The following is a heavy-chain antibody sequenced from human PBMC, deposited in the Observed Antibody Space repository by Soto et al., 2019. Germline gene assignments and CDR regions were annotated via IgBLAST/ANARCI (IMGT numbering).Heavy chain of an antibody. CDR3: ARDDYGGNQGVEWFDP. Sequence: ASVKVSCKASGGTFSSYAISWVRQAPGQGLEWMGGIIPIFGTANYAQKFQGRVTITADKSTSTAYMELSSLRSEDTAVYYCARDDYGGNQGVEWFDPWGQGTLLTVSS. D-gene: IGHD4-17*01. J-gene: IGHJ5*02. CDR1: GGTFSSYA. CDR2: IIPIFGTA. V-gene: IGHV1-69*06.